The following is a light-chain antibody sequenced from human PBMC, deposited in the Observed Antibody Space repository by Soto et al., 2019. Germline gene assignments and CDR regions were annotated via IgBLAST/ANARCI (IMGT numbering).Light chain of an antibody. Sequence: EIVFTQSPGTLSLSPGERATLSCSASQSVSSDLAWYQQKPGQAPRLLIYAASSRATGSPDRFSGGGSGTDFTLTISRLEPEDFAVYYCRQYGYSPITFGQGTRLEIK. CDR1: QSVSSD. V-gene: IGKV3-20*01. CDR3: RQYGYSPIT. J-gene: IGKJ5*01. CDR2: AAS.